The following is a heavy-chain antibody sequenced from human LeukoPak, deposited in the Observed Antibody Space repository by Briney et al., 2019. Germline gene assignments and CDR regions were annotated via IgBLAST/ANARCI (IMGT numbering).Heavy chain of an antibody. CDR3: ARSGPGKTYYYDSSGQPPRRWFWFDP. V-gene: IGHV3-9*01. CDR1: GFTFDDYA. D-gene: IGHD3-22*01. J-gene: IGHJ5*02. Sequence: PGRSLRLSCAASGFTFDDYAMHWVRQAPGKGLEWVSGISWNSGSIGYADSVKGRFTISRDNAKNSLYLQMNSLRAEDTAVYYCARSGPGKTYYYDSSGQPPRRWFWFDPWGQGTLVTVSS. CDR2: ISWNSGSI.